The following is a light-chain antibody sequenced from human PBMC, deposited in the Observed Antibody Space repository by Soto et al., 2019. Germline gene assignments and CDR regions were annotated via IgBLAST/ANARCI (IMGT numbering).Light chain of an antibody. J-gene: IGKJ1*01. CDR2: GAS. CDR3: HQYNNWPPWT. Sequence: EIVLTQSPGTLSLSPGERATLSCRASQSVSNYLAWYQQRPGQAPRLLIYGASTRATGIPARFSGSGSGTEFTLTISSLQSEDYAVYYCHQYNNWPPWTFGQGTKVDIK. V-gene: IGKV3-15*01. CDR1: QSVSNY.